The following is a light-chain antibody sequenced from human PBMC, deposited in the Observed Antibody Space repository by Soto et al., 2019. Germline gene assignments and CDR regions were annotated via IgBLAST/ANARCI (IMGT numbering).Light chain of an antibody. CDR3: QTWGTAIRV. J-gene: IGLJ3*02. Sequence: QSVLTQPRSVSGSPGQSVTISCTGTSSDVGGYNYVSWYQQHPGKAPKLMIYDVSKRPSGVPDRFSGSGSGAERYLTISSLQSEDEADYYCQTWGTAIRVFGGGTKVTVL. CDR1: SSDVGGYNY. V-gene: IGLV2-11*01. CDR2: DVS.